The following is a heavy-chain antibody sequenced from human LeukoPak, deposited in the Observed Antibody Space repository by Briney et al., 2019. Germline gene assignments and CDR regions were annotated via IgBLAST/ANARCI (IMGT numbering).Heavy chain of an antibody. CDR1: GDTFSSNG. Sequence: SVKVSCKVSGDTFSSNGINWVRQAPGQGLEWMGGIIPIFGTANYAQKFQGRVTITADKSTSTAYMELSSLRSEDTAVYYCARDSEVYYDSSGYYYGPWFDPWGQGTLVTVSS. CDR2: IIPIFGTA. J-gene: IGHJ5*02. CDR3: ARDSEVYYDSSGYYYGPWFDP. D-gene: IGHD3-22*01. V-gene: IGHV1-69*06.